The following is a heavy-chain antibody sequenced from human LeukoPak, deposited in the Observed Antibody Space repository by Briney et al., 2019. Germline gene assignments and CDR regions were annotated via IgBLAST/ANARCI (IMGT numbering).Heavy chain of an antibody. D-gene: IGHD2-2*01. CDR3: AKVSHAPFDY. V-gene: IGHV3-21*04. CDR2: ISSSSSYI. CDR1: GFTFSSYS. Sequence: PGGSLRLSCAASGFTFSSYSMNWVRQAPGKGLEWVSSISSSSSYIYYADSVKGRFTISRDNSKNTLYLQMNSLRAEDTAVYYCAKVSHAPFDYWGQGTLVTVSS. J-gene: IGHJ4*02.